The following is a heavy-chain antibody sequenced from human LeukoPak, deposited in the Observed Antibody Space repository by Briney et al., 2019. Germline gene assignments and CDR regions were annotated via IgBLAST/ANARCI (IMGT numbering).Heavy chain of an antibody. D-gene: IGHD5-24*01. V-gene: IGHV3-7*01. CDR2: IKQDGSEK. CDR3: VRDNAYTFDY. Sequence: GGSLRLSCAASGFTFSSYWMSWVRQAPGKGLEWVANIKQDGSEKYYVDSVKGRFTISRDNAKSTLCLQMNSLRAEDTAIYYCVRDNAYTFDYWGHGTLVTVSS. CDR1: GFTFSSYW. J-gene: IGHJ4*01.